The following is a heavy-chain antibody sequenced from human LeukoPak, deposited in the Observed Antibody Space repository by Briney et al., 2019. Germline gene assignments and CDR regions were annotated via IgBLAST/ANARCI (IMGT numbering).Heavy chain of an antibody. Sequence: GGSLRLSCAASGFTFSSYSMNWVRQAPGKGLEWVSSISSSSSYIYYADSVKGRFTISRDNAKNSLYLQMNSLRAEDTAVYYCARSIVVVPAAIVRDMDVWGKGTTVTVSS. J-gene: IGHJ6*03. D-gene: IGHD2-2*02. V-gene: IGHV3-21*01. CDR1: GFTFSSYS. CDR2: ISSSSSYI. CDR3: ARSIVVVPAAIVRDMDV.